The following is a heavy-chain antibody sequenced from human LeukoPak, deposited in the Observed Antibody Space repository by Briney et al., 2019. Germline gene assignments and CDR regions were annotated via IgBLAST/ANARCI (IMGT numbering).Heavy chain of an antibody. V-gene: IGHV4-34*01. Sequence: SETLSLTCAVSGASFSGYYWNWIRQPPGKGLEWIGEISHSGSTNYNASLKSRVTISVDASNKQFSLKLSSVTAADTAVYYCARVYGGVWGSSRYWYNWFDPWGQGTLVTVSS. J-gene: IGHJ5*02. D-gene: IGHD3-16*02. CDR3: ARVYGGVWGSSRYWYNWFDP. CDR2: ISHSGST. CDR1: GASFSGYY.